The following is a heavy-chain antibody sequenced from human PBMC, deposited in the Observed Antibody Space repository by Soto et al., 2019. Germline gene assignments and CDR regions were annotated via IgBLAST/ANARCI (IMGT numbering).Heavy chain of an antibody. Sequence: SETLSLTCAVYGGSFSGYYWSWIRQPPGKGLEWIGEINHSGSTNYNPSLKSRVTISVDTSKNQFSLKLSSVTAADTAVYYCARYKGEYYGSGSYLPHYYYYYMDVWGKGTTVTVSS. V-gene: IGHV4-34*01. CDR3: ARYKGEYYGSGSYLPHYYYYYMDV. CDR2: INHSGST. J-gene: IGHJ6*03. CDR1: GGSFSGYY. D-gene: IGHD3-10*01.